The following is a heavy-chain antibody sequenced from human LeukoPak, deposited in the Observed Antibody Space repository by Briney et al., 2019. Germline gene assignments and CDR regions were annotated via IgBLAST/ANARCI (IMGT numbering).Heavy chain of an antibody. CDR3: ARGGNYWPQWWFDP. CDR1: GGSISTYY. V-gene: IGHV4-59*01. J-gene: IGHJ5*02. D-gene: IGHD1-26*01. CDR2: IYYTGST. Sequence: SETLSLTCTVSGGSISTYYWSWIRQPPGKGLEWIGYIYYTGSTSYNPSLKSRATMSLDASKNQFSLELNSVTPADTAVYYCARGGNYWPQWWFDPWGRGTLVSVSS.